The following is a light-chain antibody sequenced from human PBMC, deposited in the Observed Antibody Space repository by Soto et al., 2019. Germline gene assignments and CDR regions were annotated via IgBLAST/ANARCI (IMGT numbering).Light chain of an antibody. CDR2: DAS. CDR1: QTVSSSY. CDR3: QQYNNWPRT. V-gene: IGKV3D-20*01. Sequence: EIVLTQSPATLSLSPGERATLSCGASQTVSSSYLAWYQLKPGLAPRLLFYDASSRAPGIPARFSGSGSGTEFTLTISSLQSEDFAVYYCQQYNNWPRTFGQGTKVDIK. J-gene: IGKJ1*01.